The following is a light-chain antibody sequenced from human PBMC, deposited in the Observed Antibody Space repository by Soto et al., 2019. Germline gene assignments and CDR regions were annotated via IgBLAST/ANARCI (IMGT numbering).Light chain of an antibody. CDR3: QQYASSTLT. V-gene: IGKV3-20*01. CDR2: GAS. J-gene: IGKJ4*01. Sequence: EIVLTQSPGTLSLSSGERATLSCRASQSVRSNYLAWYQQKPGQAPRLLIYGASSRATGIPDRFGGSGSGTDFTLTISRLEPEDFAVYYCQQYASSTLTFGGGTTVEIK. CDR1: QSVRSNY.